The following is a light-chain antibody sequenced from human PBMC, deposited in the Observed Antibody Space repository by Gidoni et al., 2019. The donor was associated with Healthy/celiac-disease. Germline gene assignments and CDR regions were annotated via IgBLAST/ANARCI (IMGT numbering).Light chain of an antibody. CDR1: SSDVGGYNY. CDR2: EVS. J-gene: IGLJ2*01. Sequence: QSALTQPASVSGSTGQSITISCTGTSSDVGGYNYVSWYQQHPGKAPKLMIYEVSNRPSGVSNRFSGSKSGNTASLTISGLQAEDEADYYCSSYTSSTGVFGGGTKLTVL. V-gene: IGLV2-14*01. CDR3: SSYTSSTGV.